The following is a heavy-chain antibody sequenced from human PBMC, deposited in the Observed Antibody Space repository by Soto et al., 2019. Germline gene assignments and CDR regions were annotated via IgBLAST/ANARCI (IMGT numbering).Heavy chain of an antibody. D-gene: IGHD3-3*01. J-gene: IGHJ5*02. V-gene: IGHV3-23*01. CDR2: ISGSGGST. CDR1: GFTFSSYA. CDR3: AKDVTPREWSYVGNKNWFDP. Sequence: EVQLLESGGGLVQPGGSLRLSCAASGFTFSSYAMSWVRQAPGKGLEWVSAISGSGGSTYYADSVKGRFTISRDNSKNTLYLQMNSLRAEDTAVYYCAKDVTPREWSYVGNKNWFDPWGQGTLVTVSS.